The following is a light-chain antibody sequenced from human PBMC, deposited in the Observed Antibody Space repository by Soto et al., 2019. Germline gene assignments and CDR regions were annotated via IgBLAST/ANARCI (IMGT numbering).Light chain of an antibody. Sequence: DIVMTQSPLSLPVTPGEPASISCRSSESLLHRNGYNYLDWYLQKPGQSPQILIYLGSNRASGVPDRFSGSGSGTKFTLKISRVEAEDVGVYYCMQALQSRTFGQGTKLEIK. V-gene: IGKV2-28*01. CDR3: MQALQSRT. J-gene: IGKJ2*02. CDR1: ESLLHRNGYNY. CDR2: LGS.